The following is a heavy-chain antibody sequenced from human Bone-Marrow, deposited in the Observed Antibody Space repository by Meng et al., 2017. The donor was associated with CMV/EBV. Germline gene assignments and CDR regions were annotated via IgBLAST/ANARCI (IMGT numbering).Heavy chain of an antibody. D-gene: IGHD3-10*01. J-gene: IGHJ4*02. CDR1: GFTFSSYA. CDR2: ISGSGGST. CDR3: ARDRGVVIPAAPYYFDY. Sequence: GGSLRLSCAASGFTFSSYAMSWVRQAPGKGLEWVSAISGSGGSTYYADSVKGRFTISRDNSKNTLYLQMNSLRAEDAAFYYCARDRGVVIPAAPYYFDYWGRGTLVTVSS. V-gene: IGHV3-23*01.